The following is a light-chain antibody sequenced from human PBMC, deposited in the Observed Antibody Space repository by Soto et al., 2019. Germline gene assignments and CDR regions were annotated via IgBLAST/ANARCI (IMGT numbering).Light chain of an antibody. CDR1: QSVNSN. Sequence: EMVMTRSPALLAVSPCESASLYWSASQSVNSNYLAWYQQLPGQPPRLLIYGISTRATGIPARFSGSGSGTEFSLTISSLQSEDFAVYYCQQYSKWPITVGQGTRLEIK. J-gene: IGKJ5*01. CDR3: QQYSKWPIT. CDR2: GIS. V-gene: IGKV3-15*01.